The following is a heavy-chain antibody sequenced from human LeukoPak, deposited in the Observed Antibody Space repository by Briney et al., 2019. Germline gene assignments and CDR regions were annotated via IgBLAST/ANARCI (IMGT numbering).Heavy chain of an antibody. J-gene: IGHJ6*02. CDR1: EFTFSGYS. CDR3: ARDGARGYDMDV. V-gene: IGHV3-48*01. D-gene: IGHD3-10*01. Sequence: GGSLRLPCVASEFTFSGYSMNWVRQAPGRGLEWVSYIAWDTVTIYYADSVKGRFTISRDNAKNSLYLQMNSLRAEDTAVYYCARDGARGYDMDVWGQGTTVIVSS. CDR2: IAWDTVTI.